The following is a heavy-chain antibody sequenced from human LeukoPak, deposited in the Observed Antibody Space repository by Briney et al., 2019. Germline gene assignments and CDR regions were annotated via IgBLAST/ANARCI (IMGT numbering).Heavy chain of an antibody. CDR1: GYSFTSYW. Sequence: GASLQISCKGSGYSFTSYWIGWVRQMPGKGLECMGIIYPGDSDTRYSPSFQGQVTISADKSISTAYLQWSSLKASDTAMYYCARKGYYYDSSGYYHSAFDIWGQGTMVTVSS. CDR2: IYPGDSDT. CDR3: ARKGYYYDSSGYYHSAFDI. D-gene: IGHD3-22*01. J-gene: IGHJ3*02. V-gene: IGHV5-51*01.